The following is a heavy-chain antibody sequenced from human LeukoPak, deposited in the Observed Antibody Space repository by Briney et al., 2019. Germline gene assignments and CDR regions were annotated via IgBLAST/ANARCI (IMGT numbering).Heavy chain of an antibody. CDR2: ISGSGGST. CDR1: GFTFSSYA. Sequence: PGGSLRLSCAASGFTFSSYAMSWVRQAPGKGLEWVSAISGSGGSTYYADSVKGRFTISRDNSKNTLYLQMNSLRAEDTAVYYCAREEGIQLWLYYFDYWGQGTLVTVSS. CDR3: AREEGIQLWLYYFDY. J-gene: IGHJ4*02. D-gene: IGHD5-18*01. V-gene: IGHV3-23*01.